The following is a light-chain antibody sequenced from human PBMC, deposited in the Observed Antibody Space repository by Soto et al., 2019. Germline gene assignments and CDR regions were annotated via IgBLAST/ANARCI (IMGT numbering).Light chain of an antibody. V-gene: IGKV3-11*01. J-gene: IGKJ5*01. CDR1: QSVSSY. CDR3: QQRSNWPRIT. CDR2: DAS. Sequence: ENVLTQSPAPPPLSPGGRAPPSCRASQSVSSYLAWYQQKPGQAPRLLIYDASNRATGIPARFSGSGSGTDFTLTISSLEPEDFAVYYCQQRSNWPRITFGQGTRLEIK.